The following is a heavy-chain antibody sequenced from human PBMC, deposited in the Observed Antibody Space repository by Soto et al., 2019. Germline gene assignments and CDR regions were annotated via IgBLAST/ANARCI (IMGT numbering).Heavy chain of an antibody. D-gene: IGHD1-26*01. Sequence: PGGSLRLSCAAPGFTFSSYAMNWVRQAPGKGLEWVSVISWNGGSTDYAHSVKGRFTISRDNAKNTLYLQMNSLRAEDTALYYCARGVGVTIVDYWGQGTLVTVSS. CDR2: ISWNGGST. J-gene: IGHJ4*02. CDR1: GFTFSSYA. CDR3: ARGVGVTIVDY. V-gene: IGHV3-23*01.